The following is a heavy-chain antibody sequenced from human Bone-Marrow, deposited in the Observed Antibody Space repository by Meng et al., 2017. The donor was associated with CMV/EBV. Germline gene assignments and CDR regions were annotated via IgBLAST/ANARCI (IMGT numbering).Heavy chain of an antibody. CDR1: GFSFSSYA. Sequence: LSLTCAASGFSFSSYAMHWVRQAPGKGLEWVAVISYDGNNKYYADSVKGRFTISRDNAKNSLYLQMNSLRAEDTAVYYCASSSLYYDFWSGLENNDYWGQGTLVTVSS. CDR3: ASSSLYYDFWSGLENNDY. D-gene: IGHD3-3*01. V-gene: IGHV3-30*04. CDR2: ISYDGNNK. J-gene: IGHJ4*02.